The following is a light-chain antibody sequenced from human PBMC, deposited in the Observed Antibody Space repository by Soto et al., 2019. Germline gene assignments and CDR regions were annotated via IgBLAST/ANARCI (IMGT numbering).Light chain of an antibody. CDR3: QQADSFPVT. Sequence: DIQMTQSPSSVSASVGDRVTITCRASQGISNSLAWYQQKPGKAPKLLIYAASNLQSGVPSRFSGSGSGADFTLTIDSLQPEDFATYCCQQADSFPVTFGQGTQLEIK. CDR2: AAS. CDR1: QGISNS. J-gene: IGKJ5*01. V-gene: IGKV1D-12*01.